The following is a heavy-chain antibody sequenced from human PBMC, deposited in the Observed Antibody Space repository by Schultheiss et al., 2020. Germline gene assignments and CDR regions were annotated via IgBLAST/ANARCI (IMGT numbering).Heavy chain of an antibody. CDR3: ARRGTMVQGKFDY. CDR1: GYSFTSYW. Sequence: GGSLRLSCKGSGYSFTSYWIGWVRQMPGKGLEWMGIIYPGDSDTRYSPSFQGQVTISADKSISTAYLQWSSLKASDTAMYYCARRGTMVQGKFDYCGQGTLVTVSS. D-gene: IGHD3-10*01. CDR2: IYPGDSDT. V-gene: IGHV5-51*01. J-gene: IGHJ4*02.